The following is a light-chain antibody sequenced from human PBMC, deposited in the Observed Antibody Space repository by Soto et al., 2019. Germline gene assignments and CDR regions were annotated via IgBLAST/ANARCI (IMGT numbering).Light chain of an antibody. CDR3: SSYTSTNTGV. Sequence: QSALTQPASVSGSPGQSITVSCTGASSDVGDYNYVSWYQQHPGKAPKLMIYEVNNRPSGVSNRFSGSKSGNTASLTISGLQAEDEADYYCSSYTSTNTGVFGSGTKLTVL. V-gene: IGLV2-14*01. CDR2: EVN. J-gene: IGLJ1*01. CDR1: SSDVGDYNY.